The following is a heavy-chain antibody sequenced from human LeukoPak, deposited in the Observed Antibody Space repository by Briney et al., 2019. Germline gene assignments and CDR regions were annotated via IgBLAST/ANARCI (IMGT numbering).Heavy chain of an antibody. J-gene: IGHJ4*02. D-gene: IGHD5-18*01. CDR1: GFTVSSYW. Sequence: QTGGSLRLSCAASGFTVSSYWMHWVRQAPGKGLVWVSRINSDGSSTSYADSVKGRFTISRDNAKNTLYLQMNSLRAEDTAVYYCARTLRGYSYGYYYWGQGTLVTVSS. CDR3: ARTLRGYSYGYYY. V-gene: IGHV3-74*01. CDR2: INSDGSST.